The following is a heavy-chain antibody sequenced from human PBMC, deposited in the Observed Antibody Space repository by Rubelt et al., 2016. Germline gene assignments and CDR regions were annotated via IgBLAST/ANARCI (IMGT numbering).Heavy chain of an antibody. CDR3: ARALRLENFDY. Sequence: GKGEERAEERRRSSSTIDYADSVKGRFTISRDNAKNSLYLQMNSLRAEDTAVYYCARALRLENFDYWGQGTLVTVSS. D-gene: IGHD5-24*01. J-gene: IGHJ4*02. V-gene: IGHV3-48*04. CDR2: RRRSSSTI.